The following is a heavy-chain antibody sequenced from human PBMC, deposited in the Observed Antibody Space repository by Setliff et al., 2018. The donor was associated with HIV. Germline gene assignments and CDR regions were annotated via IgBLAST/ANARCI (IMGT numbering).Heavy chain of an antibody. V-gene: IGHV4-59*01. J-gene: IGHJ2*01. Sequence: PSETLSLTCTVSGGSISSYYWSWIRRPPGKGLEWIGYIYYSGSTNYNPSLKSRVTISVDTSKNQFSLKLNSVTAADTAVYYCARDSDLDYSSSARWYFDLWGRGTLVTVSS. CDR2: IYYSGST. CDR1: GGSISSYY. CDR3: ARDSDLDYSSSARWYFDL. D-gene: IGHD6-6*01.